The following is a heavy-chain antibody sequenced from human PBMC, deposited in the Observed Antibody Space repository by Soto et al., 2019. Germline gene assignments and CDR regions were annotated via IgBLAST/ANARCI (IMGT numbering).Heavy chain of an antibody. Sequence: YAQKFQGWVTMTRDTSISTAYMELSRLRSDDTAVYYCARGRDGSSSNDAFDIWGQGTMVTVSS. D-gene: IGHD6-6*01. V-gene: IGHV1-2*04. J-gene: IGHJ3*02. CDR3: ARGRDGSSSNDAFDI.